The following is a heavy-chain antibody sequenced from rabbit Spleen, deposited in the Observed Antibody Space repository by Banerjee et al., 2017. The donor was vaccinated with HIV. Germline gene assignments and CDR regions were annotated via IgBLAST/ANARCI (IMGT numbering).Heavy chain of an antibody. D-gene: IGHD1-1*01. CDR3: ARDTSTSFSSYGMDL. Sequence: QSLEESGGDLVKPGASLTLTCTASGFSFSSSDYMCWVRQAPGKGLEWIACIYAGSSGSTYSATWAKGRFTISKTSSTTVTLQMTSLTVADTATYFCARDTSTSFSSYGMDLWGQGTLVTVS. CDR1: GFSFSSSDY. J-gene: IGHJ6*01. V-gene: IGHV1S40*01. CDR2: IYAGSSGST.